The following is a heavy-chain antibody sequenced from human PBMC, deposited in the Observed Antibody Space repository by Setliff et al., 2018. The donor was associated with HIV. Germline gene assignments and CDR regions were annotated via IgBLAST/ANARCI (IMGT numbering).Heavy chain of an antibody. V-gene: IGHV4-39*07. CDR3: ARDYYDYVWGSYRLFDY. Sequence: PSETLSLTCTVSGGSITGHYWGWIRQPPGKGLEWIGSIYYNGSTYYNPSLKSRVTISVDTSKNQFSLKLSSVTAADTAVYYCARDYYDYVWGSYRLFDYWGQGTLVTVSS. CDR2: IYYNGST. J-gene: IGHJ4*02. D-gene: IGHD3-16*02. CDR1: GGSITGHY.